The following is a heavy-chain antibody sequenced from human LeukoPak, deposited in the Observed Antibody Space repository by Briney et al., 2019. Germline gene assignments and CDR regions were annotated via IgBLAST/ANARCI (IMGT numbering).Heavy chain of an antibody. CDR1: GFSFSTYT. V-gene: IGHV3-21*01. CDR3: ARGGGTMIVDQFDY. D-gene: IGHD3-22*01. Sequence: SGGSLRLSCVASGFSFSTYTMNWVRQAPGKGLEWVSSISSSSNYIYSADSMEGRFTISRDNAKNSLYLQMNSLRAEDTAVYYCARGGGTMIVDQFDYWGQGTLVTVSS. CDR2: ISSSSNYI. J-gene: IGHJ4*02.